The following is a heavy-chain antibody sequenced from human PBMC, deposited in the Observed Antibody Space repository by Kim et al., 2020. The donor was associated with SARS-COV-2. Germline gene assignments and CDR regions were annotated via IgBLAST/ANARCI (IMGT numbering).Heavy chain of an antibody. V-gene: IGHV3-30*01. D-gene: IGHD3-22*01. J-gene: IGHJ3*02. Sequence: RGRFPISRENAKNPLYLQMNSLRAEDTAVYYCTRGDYYDSSGYSIDTFDIWGQGTMVTVSS. CDR3: TRGDYYDSSGYSIDTFDI.